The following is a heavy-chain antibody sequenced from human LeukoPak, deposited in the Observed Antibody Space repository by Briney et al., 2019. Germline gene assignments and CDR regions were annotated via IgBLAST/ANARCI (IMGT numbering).Heavy chain of an antibody. Sequence: SVKVSCKASGGTFSSSAISWVRQAPGQGLEWMGRIIPIFGTANYAQKFQGRVTITTDESTSTAYTELSSLRSEDTAVYYCATSRDVAAYAFDIWGQGTMVTVSS. CDR1: GGTFSSSA. V-gene: IGHV1-69*05. CDR3: ATSRDVAAYAFDI. J-gene: IGHJ3*02. CDR2: IIPIFGTA.